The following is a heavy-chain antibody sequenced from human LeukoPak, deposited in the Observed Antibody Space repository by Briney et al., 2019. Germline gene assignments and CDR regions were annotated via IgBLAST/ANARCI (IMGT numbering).Heavy chain of an antibody. V-gene: IGHV3-21*01. D-gene: IGHD1-1*01. CDR2: ISGSSSYI. J-gene: IGHJ4*02. Sequence: PGGSLRLSCAASGFTFSSYSMNWVRQAPGKGLEWVSSISGSSSYIYYADSVKGRFTISRDNAKNSLYLQMNSLRAEDTAVYYCARADWNGVRGDWGQGTLVTVSS. CDR3: ARADWNGVRGD. CDR1: GFTFSSYS.